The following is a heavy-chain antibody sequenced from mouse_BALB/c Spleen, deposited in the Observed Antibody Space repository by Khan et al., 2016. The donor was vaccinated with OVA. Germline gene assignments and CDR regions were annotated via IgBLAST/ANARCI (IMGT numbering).Heavy chain of an antibody. V-gene: IGHV1S81*02. J-gene: IGHJ3*01. CDR3: TRRETARATLWFTC. Sequence: QVQLQQSGAELVKPGASVELSCKASGYTFTSYYMYWLKQRPGQGLEWIGEINPINGGTNFNEKFKNKATLTVDKSSSTAYMQLSSLTSEDSVVYYCTRRETARATLWFTCWGHGTLVNVSA. D-gene: IGHD3-2*01. CDR2: INPINGGT. CDR1: GYTFTSYY.